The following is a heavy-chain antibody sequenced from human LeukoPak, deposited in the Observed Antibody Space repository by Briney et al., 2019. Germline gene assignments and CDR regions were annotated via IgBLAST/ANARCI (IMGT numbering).Heavy chain of an antibody. CDR3: ARVRSTISRGAFDI. J-gene: IGHJ3*02. Sequence: SETLSLTCTVSGGSISSSSYYWGWIRQPPGKGLEWIGSIYYSGSTYYNPSLKSRVTISVDTSKNQFSLKLSSVTAADTAVCYCARVRSTISRGAFDIWGQGTMVTVSS. CDR2: IYYSGST. D-gene: IGHD3-9*01. V-gene: IGHV4-39*07. CDR1: GGSISSSSYY.